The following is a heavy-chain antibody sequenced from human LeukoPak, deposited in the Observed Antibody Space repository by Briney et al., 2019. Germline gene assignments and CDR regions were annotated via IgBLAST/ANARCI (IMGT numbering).Heavy chain of an antibody. Sequence: PSETLSLTCTVSGGSISNTIYYWGWIRQPPGKGLEWIGTIYCTGSTYYNPSLKSRVTISVGTSQNQFSLKLSSVTASDTAVYYCARHGYGDYVVAFDVWGQGTMVTVSS. V-gene: IGHV4-39*01. D-gene: IGHD4-17*01. CDR2: IYCTGST. CDR3: ARHGYGDYVVAFDV. J-gene: IGHJ3*01. CDR1: GGSISNTIYY.